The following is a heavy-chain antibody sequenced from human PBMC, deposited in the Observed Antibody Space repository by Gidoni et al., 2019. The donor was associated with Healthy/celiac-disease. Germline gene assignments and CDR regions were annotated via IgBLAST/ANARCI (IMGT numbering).Heavy chain of an antibody. Sequence: QVQLVESGGGVVQPGRSLRLSCAASGFTFRSYAMQVGRQAPGKGLEWVAVISYDGSNKYYADSVKGRFTISRDKSKNTLYLQMNSLRAEDTAVYYCAAPTMAAGWGQGTLVTVSS. J-gene: IGHJ4*02. V-gene: IGHV3-30-3*01. D-gene: IGHD3-10*01. CDR1: GFTFRSYA. CDR3: AAPTMAAG. CDR2: ISYDGSNK.